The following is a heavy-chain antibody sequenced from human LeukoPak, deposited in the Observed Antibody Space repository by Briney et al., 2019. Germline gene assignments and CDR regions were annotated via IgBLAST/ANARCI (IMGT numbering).Heavy chain of an antibody. Sequence: GGSLRLSCAASGFIFSTYAMTWVRQAPGKGLEWVSVISASGTNTDYADSVKGRFTISRDNSKNTLYVQMNSLRAEDTAVYYCAKDQRGYDKPIDYWGQGTLVTVSS. CDR1: GFIFSTYA. V-gene: IGHV3-23*01. J-gene: IGHJ4*02. CDR3: AKDQRGYDKPIDY. D-gene: IGHD5-12*01. CDR2: ISASGTNT.